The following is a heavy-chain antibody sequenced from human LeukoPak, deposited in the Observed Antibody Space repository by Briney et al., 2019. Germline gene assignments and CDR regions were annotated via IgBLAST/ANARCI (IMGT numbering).Heavy chain of an antibody. CDR1: GYAFTGYY. V-gene: IGHV1-2*02. Sequence: VSVKVSCKASGYAFTGYYMHWVRQAPGQGLEWMGWINPNSGGTNYAQKFQGRVTMTRDTSISTAYMELSRLRSDDTAVYYCAGDYVWGSYRPNNWFDPWGQGTLVTVSS. CDR2: INPNSGGT. J-gene: IGHJ5*02. CDR3: AGDYVWGSYRPNNWFDP. D-gene: IGHD3-16*02.